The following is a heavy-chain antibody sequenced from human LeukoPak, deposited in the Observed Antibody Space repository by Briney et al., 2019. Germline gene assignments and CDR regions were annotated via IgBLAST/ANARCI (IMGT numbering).Heavy chain of an antibody. J-gene: IGHJ6*02. V-gene: IGHV3-48*02. CDR2: SSSRSSTI. CDR3: ARVWDYDILTGRHYYYYGMDV. D-gene: IGHD3-9*01. Sequence: GGSLRLSCAASGFTFSSYSTNWVRQAPGKGLEWVSYSSSRSSTIYYADSVKGRFTISRDNAKNSLYLQMNSLRDEDTAVYYCARVWDYDILTGRHYYYYGMDVWGQGTTVTVSS. CDR1: GFTFSSYS.